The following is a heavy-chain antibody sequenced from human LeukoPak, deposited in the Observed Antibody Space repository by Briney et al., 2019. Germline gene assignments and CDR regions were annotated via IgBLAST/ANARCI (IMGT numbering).Heavy chain of an antibody. Sequence: GGSLRLSCAASGFTFSSYAMSWVRQAPGKGLEWVSAISGSGGSTYYGDSVKGRFTISRDNSKDTLDLQTNSLRAEDTAVYYCAKDPRSPAYCGGDCYYFDYWGQGTLVTVPS. CDR2: ISGSGGST. J-gene: IGHJ4*02. V-gene: IGHV3-23*01. CDR1: GFTFSSYA. D-gene: IGHD2-21*02. CDR3: AKDPRSPAYCGGDCYYFDY.